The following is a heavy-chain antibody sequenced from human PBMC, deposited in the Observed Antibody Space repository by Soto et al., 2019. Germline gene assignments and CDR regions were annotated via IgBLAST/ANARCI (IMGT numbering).Heavy chain of an antibody. CDR2: INRSGST. D-gene: IGHD3-3*01. J-gene: IGHJ6*02. CDR3: ARVVRGGYDFWSGTPGYYGMDV. V-gene: IGHV4-34*01. CDR1: GGSFSGYY. Sequence: SETLSLTCAVYGGSFSGYYWSWIRQPPGKGLEWIGEINRSGSTNYNPSLKSRVTISVDTSKNQFSLKLSSVTAADTAVYYCARVVRGGYDFWSGTPGYYGMDVWGQGTTVTVSS.